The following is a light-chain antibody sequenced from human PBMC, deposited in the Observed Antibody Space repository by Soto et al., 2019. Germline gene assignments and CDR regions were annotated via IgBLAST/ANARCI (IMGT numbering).Light chain of an antibody. CDR2: DAS. J-gene: IGKJ1*01. CDR1: QGVSNY. V-gene: IGKV3-11*01. CDR3: QHRLTRPWT. Sequence: DIVLTQSPATLSLSPGDRATLSCRASQGVSNYLAWYQQKPGQAPRLLIHDASNRVTDIPDRFSGSGSGTAFTLTISILEPADFAVYYCQHRLTRPWTFGQGTKVEIK.